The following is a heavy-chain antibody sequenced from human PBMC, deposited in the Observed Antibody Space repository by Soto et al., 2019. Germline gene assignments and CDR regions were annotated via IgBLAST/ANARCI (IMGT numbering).Heavy chain of an antibody. J-gene: IGHJ6*03. CDR3: ARLATMTPPYYMDV. D-gene: IGHD5-12*01. CDR2: LYPRDSDT. CDR1: GYIFTSYL. V-gene: IGHV5-51*01. Sequence: GESLKISCKCSGYIFTSYLIGWVRQMPGKGLEWMGILYPRDSDTRYSPSFQGQVTISVDKSISTAYLQWSSLKASDAAIYYCARLATMTPPYYMDVWGQGTTVTVSS.